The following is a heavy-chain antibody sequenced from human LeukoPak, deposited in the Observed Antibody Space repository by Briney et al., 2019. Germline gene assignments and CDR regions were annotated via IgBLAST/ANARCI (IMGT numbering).Heavy chain of an antibody. D-gene: IGHD4-11*01. CDR2: INAGNGNT. Sequence: GASVKVSCKASGYTFTSYAMHWVRQAPGQRLEWMGWINAGNGNTKYSQKFQGRVTITRDTSASTAYMELSSLRSEDTAVYYCAISLPTRHNWFDPWGQGTLVTVSS. CDR3: AISLPTRHNWFDP. J-gene: IGHJ5*02. CDR1: GYTFTSYA. V-gene: IGHV1-3*01.